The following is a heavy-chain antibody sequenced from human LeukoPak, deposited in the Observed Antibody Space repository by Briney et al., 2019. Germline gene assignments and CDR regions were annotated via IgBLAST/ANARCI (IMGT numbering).Heavy chain of an antibody. D-gene: IGHD3-10*01. Sequence: GASVKVSCKASGYTFTSYGISWVRQAPGQGLEWMGWISAYNGNTNYAQKLQGRVTMTRDTSISTAYMELSRLRSDDTAVYYCARVEISFYGSGDVGAFDIWGQGTMVTVSS. CDR1: GYTFTSYG. V-gene: IGHV1-18*01. CDR2: ISAYNGNT. CDR3: ARVEISFYGSGDVGAFDI. J-gene: IGHJ3*02.